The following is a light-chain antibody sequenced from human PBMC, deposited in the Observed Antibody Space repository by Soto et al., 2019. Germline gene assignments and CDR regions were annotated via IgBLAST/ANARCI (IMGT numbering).Light chain of an antibody. Sequence: QSVLTQPPSASGTPGQRVTISCSGSSSNIGSNYVYWYQQLPGMAPKVLIYKNNQRPSGVPDRFSGFKSGTSASLAISGLRSEDEADYSCAVWEDSLSGVVFGGGTKLTVL. J-gene: IGLJ2*01. CDR3: AVWEDSLSGVV. CDR2: KNN. CDR1: SSNIGSNY. V-gene: IGLV1-47*01.